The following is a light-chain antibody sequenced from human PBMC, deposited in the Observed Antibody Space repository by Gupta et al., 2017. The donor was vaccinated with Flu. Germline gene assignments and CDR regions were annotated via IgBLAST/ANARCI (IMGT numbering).Light chain of an antibody. CDR1: QSVLYSSNNKNY. CDR2: WAS. Sequence: TCKSSQSVLYSSNNKNYLAWYQHKPGQPPRLLIYWASTRESGVPDRFSGSGSGTDFTLTISSLQAEDVAVYYCHQYSTSPWTFGQGTKVEIK. J-gene: IGKJ1*01. CDR3: HQYSTSPWT. V-gene: IGKV4-1*01.